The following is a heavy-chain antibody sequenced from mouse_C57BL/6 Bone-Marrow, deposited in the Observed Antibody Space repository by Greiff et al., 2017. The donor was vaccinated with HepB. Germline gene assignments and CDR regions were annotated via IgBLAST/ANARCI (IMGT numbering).Heavy chain of an antibody. Sequence: VQLQQSGAELVRPGTSVKVSCKASGYAFTNYLIEWVKQRPGQGLEWIGVINPGSGGTNYNEKFKGKATLTADKSSSTAYMQLSSLTSEDSAVYVCAREGTFAYWGHGTLVTVSA. V-gene: IGHV1-54*01. CDR3: AREGTFAY. CDR2: INPGSGGT. J-gene: IGHJ3*01. CDR1: GYAFTNYL.